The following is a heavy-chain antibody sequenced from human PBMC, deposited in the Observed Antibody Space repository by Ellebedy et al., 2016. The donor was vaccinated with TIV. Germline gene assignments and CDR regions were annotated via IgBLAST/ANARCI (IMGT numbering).Heavy chain of an antibody. J-gene: IGHJ3*02. CDR1: GFTFSSYA. D-gene: IGHD1-26*01. CDR3: ARQSGSYPTTYAFDI. CDR2: ISGSGGST. V-gene: IGHV3-23*01. Sequence: PGGSLRLSCAASGFTFSSYAMSWVRQAPGKGLEWVSAISGSGGSTYYADSVKGRFTISRDNAKNSLYLQMNSLRAEDTAVYYCARQSGSYPTTYAFDIWGQGTMVTVSS.